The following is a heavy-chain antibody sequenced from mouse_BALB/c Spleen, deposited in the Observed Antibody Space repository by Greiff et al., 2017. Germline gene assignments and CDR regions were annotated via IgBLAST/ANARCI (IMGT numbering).Heavy chain of an antibody. V-gene: IGHV5-6-5*01. Sequence: EVKLMESGGGLVKPGGSLKLSCAASGFTFSSYAMSWVRQTPEKRLEWVASISSGGSTYYPDSVKGRFTISRDNARNILYLQMSSLRSEDTAMYYCARPYGNYAMDYWGQGTSVTVSS. CDR1: GFTFSSYA. J-gene: IGHJ4*01. D-gene: IGHD2-10*02. CDR2: ISSGGST. CDR3: ARPYGNYAMDY.